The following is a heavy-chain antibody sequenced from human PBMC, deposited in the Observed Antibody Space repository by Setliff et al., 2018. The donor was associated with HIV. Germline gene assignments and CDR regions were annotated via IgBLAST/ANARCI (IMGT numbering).Heavy chain of an antibody. Sequence: KASETLSLTCSVSGDSLRGGDYYYNWIRQSPEKGLEWIGYVSHTGYTYYNPSLKSRVDMSLDISKNQFSLNVSFVTAADTAVYYCARARSDWYNGRPYYFDLWGQGTPVTVPS. CDR1: GDSLRGGDYY. D-gene: IGHD6-19*01. CDR3: ARARSDWYNGRPYYFDL. CDR2: VSHTGYT. V-gene: IGHV4-30-4*08. J-gene: IGHJ4*02.